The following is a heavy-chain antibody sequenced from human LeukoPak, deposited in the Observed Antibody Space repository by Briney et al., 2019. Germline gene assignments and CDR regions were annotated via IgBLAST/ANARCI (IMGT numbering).Heavy chain of an antibody. CDR2: IHYSGKA. CDR3: ARFGVDYDMDV. CDR1: GGSISGHY. J-gene: IGHJ6*02. V-gene: IGHV4-59*11. D-gene: IGHD3-16*01. Sequence: SETLSLTCTVSGGSISGHYWTWIRQPPGKGLEWIGQIHYSGKADYNPSMKTRIDISVDMSKNQMSLKVNSVTAADTAVYYCARFGVDYDMDVWGQGTAVTVS.